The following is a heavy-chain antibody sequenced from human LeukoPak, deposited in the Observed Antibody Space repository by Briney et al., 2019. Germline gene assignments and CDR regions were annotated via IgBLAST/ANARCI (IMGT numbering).Heavy chain of an antibody. CDR1: GFTFNNYR. CDR3: ARDRCSGGICYSFDQ. V-gene: IGHV3-21*01. Sequence: GGSLRLSCAASGFTFNNYRMNWVRQAPGQGLEWVSSISSSGTYIYYADSVKGRFTISRDNAKNSLYLQMNSLRAGDTAVYYCARDRCSGGICYSFDQWGQGTLVTVSS. D-gene: IGHD2-15*01. J-gene: IGHJ4*02. CDR2: ISSSGTYI.